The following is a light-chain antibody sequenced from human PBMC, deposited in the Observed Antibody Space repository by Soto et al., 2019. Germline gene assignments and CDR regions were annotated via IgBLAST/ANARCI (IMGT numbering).Light chain of an antibody. Sequence: QSVLTQPPSASGSPGQSVTISCTGTSSDVGGYNYVSWYQQHPGKSPKLMIYEVSKRLSGVPDRVSGSKSGNTASLTVSGLQAEDEADYYCSSYAGRSNYVFGTGTKVTV. CDR2: EVS. V-gene: IGLV2-8*01. J-gene: IGLJ1*01. CDR3: SSYAGRSNYV. CDR1: SSDVGGYNY.